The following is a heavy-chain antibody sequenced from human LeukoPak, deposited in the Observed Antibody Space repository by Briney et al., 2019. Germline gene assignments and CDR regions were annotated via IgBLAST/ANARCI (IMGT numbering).Heavy chain of an antibody. V-gene: IGHV3-48*04. Sequence: GGSLRLSCVASGFTFSSYSMNWVRQAPGKGLEWVSYISSSSSTIYHADSVKGRFTISRDNAKNSLILQMNSLRAEDTAVYYCARDSPETGASLDYWGQGTLVTVSS. CDR1: GFTFSSYS. D-gene: IGHD7-27*01. CDR2: ISSSSSTI. J-gene: IGHJ4*02. CDR3: ARDSPETGASLDY.